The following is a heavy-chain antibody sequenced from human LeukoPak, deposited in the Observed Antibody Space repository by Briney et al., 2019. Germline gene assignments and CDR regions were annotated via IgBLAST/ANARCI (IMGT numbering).Heavy chain of an antibody. D-gene: IGHD3-16*01. V-gene: IGHV4-59*01. CDR3: ARGGYYDPLDY. CDR2: MYYSGST. Sequence: SQTPSLTCTVSGGSISSNYWSWIRQPPGKGLEWIGYMYYSGSTNYNPSLKSRVTISVDTSKNQFSLKVRSVTAADTAVYYCARGGYYDPLDYWGQGILVTVSS. J-gene: IGHJ4*02. CDR1: GGSISSNY.